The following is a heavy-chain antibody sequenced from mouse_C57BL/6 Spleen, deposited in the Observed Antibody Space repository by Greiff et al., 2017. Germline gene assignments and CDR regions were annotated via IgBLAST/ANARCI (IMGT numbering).Heavy chain of an antibody. CDR3: ARNSYYPFAY. CDR1: GFTFSDYG. Sequence: EVNVVESGGGLVKPGGSLKLSCAASGFTFSDYGMHWVRQAPEKGLEWVAYISSGSSTIYYADTVKGRFTISRDNAKNTLFLQMTSLRSEDTAMYYCARNSYYPFAYWGQGTLVTVSA. CDR2: ISSGSSTI. V-gene: IGHV5-17*01. D-gene: IGHD2-10*01. J-gene: IGHJ3*01.